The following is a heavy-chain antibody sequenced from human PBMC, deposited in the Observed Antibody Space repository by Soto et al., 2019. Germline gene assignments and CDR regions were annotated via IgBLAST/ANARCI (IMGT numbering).Heavy chain of an antibody. J-gene: IGHJ4*02. CDR3: ARDRAYSRFDY. CDR2: MNEDGSER. D-gene: IGHD4-4*01. Sequence: PRWSLRLSCAVSGFSFSSAWMTWIRQAPGKGLERVAIMNEDGSERYYVDSVKGRFTISRDNAKNALFLQMNSLRVEDTAVYFCARDRAYSRFDYWGQGSLVTVSA. V-gene: IGHV3-7*03. CDR1: GFSFSSAW.